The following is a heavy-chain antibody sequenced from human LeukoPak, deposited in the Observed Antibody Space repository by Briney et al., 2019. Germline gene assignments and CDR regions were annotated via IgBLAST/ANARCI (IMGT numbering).Heavy chain of an antibody. Sequence: SETLSLTCTVSGGSISTYYWSWIRQPPGKGLEWIGYIYYSGSTYYNPSLKSRVTISVDTSKNQFSLKLSSVTAADTAVYYCARVSGLGYSYGYERGVDYWGQGTLVTVSS. J-gene: IGHJ4*02. D-gene: IGHD5-18*01. CDR1: GGSISTYY. V-gene: IGHV4-59*08. CDR3: ARVSGLGYSYGYERGVDY. CDR2: IYYSGST.